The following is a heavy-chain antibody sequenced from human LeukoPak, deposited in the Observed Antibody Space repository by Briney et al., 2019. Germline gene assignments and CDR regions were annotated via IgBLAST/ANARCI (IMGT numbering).Heavy chain of an antibody. V-gene: IGHV3-21*01. CDR2: FTSDSSSTSI. D-gene: IGHD5-24*01. J-gene: IGHJ4*02. CDR3: ARAFDGYSEDY. CDR1: GFNFYSYR. Sequence: GGSLRLSCAASGFNFYSYRMNWVRQAPGQGLEWVSSFTSDSSSTSINYADSVKGRFTISRDNAKNSLYLQMTSLRADDTAGYYCARAFDGYSEDYWGQGTLVTVSS.